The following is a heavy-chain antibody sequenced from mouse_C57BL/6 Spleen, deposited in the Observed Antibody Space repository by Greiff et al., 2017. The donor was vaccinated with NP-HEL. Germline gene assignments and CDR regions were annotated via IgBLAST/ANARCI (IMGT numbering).Heavy chain of an antibody. CDR3: AREVITTVVAPYDYAMDY. D-gene: IGHD1-1*01. V-gene: IGHV5-17*01. Sequence: EVKVVESGGGLVKPGGSLKLSCAASGFTFSDYGMHWVRQAPEKGLEWVAYISSGSSTIYYADTVKGRFTISRDNAKNTLFLQMTSLRSEDTAMYYCAREVITTVVAPYDYAMDYWGQGTSVTVSS. CDR1: GFTFSDYG. CDR2: ISSGSSTI. J-gene: IGHJ4*01.